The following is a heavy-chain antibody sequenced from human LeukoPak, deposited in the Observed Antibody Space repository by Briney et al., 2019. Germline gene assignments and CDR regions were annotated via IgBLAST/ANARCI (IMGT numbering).Heavy chain of an antibody. CDR1: GFTFSSYE. V-gene: IGHV3-48*03. D-gene: IGHD6-19*01. CDR2: ISSSGSTI. CDR3: ARGVWYSSGHFDY. Sequence: GGSLRLSCAASGFTFSSYEMNWVRQAPGKGLEWVSYISSSGSTIYYADSVKGRFTISRDNAKNSLYLQMNSLRAEDTAVYYCARGVWYSSGHFDYWGQGTLVTVSS. J-gene: IGHJ4*02.